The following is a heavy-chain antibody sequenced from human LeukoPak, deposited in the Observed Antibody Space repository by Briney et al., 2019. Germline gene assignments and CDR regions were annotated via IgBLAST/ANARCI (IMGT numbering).Heavy chain of an antibody. CDR2: ITGSGDNT. J-gene: IGHJ5*02. CDR3: ATGGVDP. Sequence: GGSLRLSCAASGFTFNSYAMTWVRQTPGKGLQWVSAITGSGDNTYYADSVKGRFTISRDNSKNTLYLQMSSLRAEDTAVYYCATGGVDPWGQGTLVTVSS. D-gene: IGHD3-10*01. CDR1: GFTFNSYA. V-gene: IGHV3-23*01.